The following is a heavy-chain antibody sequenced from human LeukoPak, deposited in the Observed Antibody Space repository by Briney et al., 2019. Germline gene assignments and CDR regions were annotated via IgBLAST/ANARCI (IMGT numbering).Heavy chain of an antibody. J-gene: IGHJ4*02. V-gene: IGHV1-69*13. CDR1: GGAFSNYA. D-gene: IGHD3-10*01. CDR3: ARDPDYYGSGSPRDY. CDR2: IIPMFGTA. Sequence: GASVKVSCKASGGAFSNYAISWVRQAPGQGLEWMGGIIPMFGTANYAQKFQGRVTITADESTSTAYMELSSLRSEDTAVYYCARDPDYYGSGSPRDYWGQGTLVTVSS.